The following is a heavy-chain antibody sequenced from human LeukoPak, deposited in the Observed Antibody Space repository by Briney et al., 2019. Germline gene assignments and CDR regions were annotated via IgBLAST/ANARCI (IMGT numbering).Heavy chain of an antibody. CDR2: IYYSGST. Sequence: SETLSLTCTVSGGSISSYYWSWVRQPPGKGLEWVGYIYYSGSTNYNPSLKSRFTISVETSKHQFSLKLSSVTAADTAVYYCARGGAHDYGDYVVYWGQGTLVTVSS. D-gene: IGHD4-17*01. V-gene: IGHV4-59*01. CDR3: ARGGAHDYGDYVVY. J-gene: IGHJ4*02. CDR1: GGSISSYY.